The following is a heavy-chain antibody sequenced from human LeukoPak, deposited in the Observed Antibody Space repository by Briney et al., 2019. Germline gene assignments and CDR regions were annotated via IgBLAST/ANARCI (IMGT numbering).Heavy chain of an antibody. D-gene: IGHD6-19*01. CDR1: GYTFTGYY. J-gene: IGHJ4*02. Sequence: WASVKVSCKASGYTFTGYYMHWVRQAPGQGLEWMGWINPNSGGTNYAQKFQGRVTMTRDTSISTAYMELSRLRSDDTAVYYCARDRSDSSGWSLDYWGQGTLVTVSS. CDR2: INPNSGGT. V-gene: IGHV1-2*02. CDR3: ARDRSDSSGWSLDY.